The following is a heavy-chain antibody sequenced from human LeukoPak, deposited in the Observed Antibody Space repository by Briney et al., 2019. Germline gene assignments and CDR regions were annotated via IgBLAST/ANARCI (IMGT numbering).Heavy chain of an antibody. Sequence: PGESLKISCKGSGYSFPTYWIAWVRQMPGKSLEWMGIIYPDESNIRYSPSFQGQVTISADKSISTAYLQWSSLKASDTAMYYCARPPSRGYSSSFEYWGQGTLVTVSS. CDR1: GYSFPTYW. CDR3: ARPPSRGYSSSFEY. D-gene: IGHD2-2*03. J-gene: IGHJ4*02. V-gene: IGHV5-51*01. CDR2: IYPDESNI.